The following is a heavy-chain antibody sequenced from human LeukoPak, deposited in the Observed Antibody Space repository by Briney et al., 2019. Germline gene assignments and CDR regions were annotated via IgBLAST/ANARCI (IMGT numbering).Heavy chain of an antibody. J-gene: IGHJ4*02. V-gene: IGHV4-61*02. D-gene: IGHD6-19*01. Sequence: SETLSLTCTLSGGSISSGSYYWSWIRQPAGKGLEWIGRIYTSGSTNYSPSLTSRATISVETSKNQFSLKLSSGPAADTAVYYCARTPPRGGWPRGGDYWGQGTLVTVSS. CDR2: IYTSGST. CDR3: ARTPPRGGWPRGGDY. CDR1: GGSISSGSYY.